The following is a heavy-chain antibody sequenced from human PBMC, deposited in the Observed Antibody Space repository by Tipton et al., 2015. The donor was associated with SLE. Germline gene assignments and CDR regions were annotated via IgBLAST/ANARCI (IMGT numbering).Heavy chain of an antibody. CDR2: IYPGDSDT. CDR1: GYTFSNFW. Sequence: QSGAEVKKPGDSLKISCKGSGYTFSNFWIAWVRQMPGKGLEWMGIIYPGDSDTRYSPSFQGQVTISADESISTTYLQWSSLKASDTAMYYCARHVGTGKDWFDPWGQGTLVTVSS. CDR3: ARHVGTGKDWFDP. J-gene: IGHJ5*02. D-gene: IGHD1-14*01. V-gene: IGHV5-51*01.